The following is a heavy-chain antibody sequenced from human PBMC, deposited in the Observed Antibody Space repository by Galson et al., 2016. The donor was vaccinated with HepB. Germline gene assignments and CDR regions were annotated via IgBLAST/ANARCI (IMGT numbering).Heavy chain of an antibody. CDR3: ATFGRVGRDY. CDR2: IIPFFGTP. D-gene: IGHD3-10*01. Sequence: SCKASGDISRIYAITWVRQAPGQGLEWMGGIIPFFGTPKYAQKFQGRVTISSDESTSTAFMELSSLGSEDTALYYCATFGRVGRDYWGQGTLVTVSS. J-gene: IGHJ4*02. CDR1: GDISRIYA. V-gene: IGHV1-69*01.